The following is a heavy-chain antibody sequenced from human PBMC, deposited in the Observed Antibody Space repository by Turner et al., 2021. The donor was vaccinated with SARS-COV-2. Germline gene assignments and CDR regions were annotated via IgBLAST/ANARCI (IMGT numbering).Heavy chain of an antibody. CDR2: ISGSGGST. J-gene: IGHJ4*02. CDR3: VVGYSYGH. Sequence: EVQLLESGGGLVQPGGSLRLSCAASRLTFSNYAMSWVRQAPGKGLEWVSAISGSGGSTYYADSVKGRFTISRDNSKNTLYLQMSSLRAEDTAVYYCVVGYSYGHWGQGTLVTVSS. CDR1: RLTFSNYA. V-gene: IGHV3-23*01. D-gene: IGHD5-18*01.